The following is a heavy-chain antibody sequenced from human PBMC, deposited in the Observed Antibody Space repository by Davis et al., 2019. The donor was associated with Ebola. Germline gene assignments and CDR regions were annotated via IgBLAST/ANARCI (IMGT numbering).Heavy chain of an antibody. CDR1: GFTFAYYA. J-gene: IGHJ5*01. V-gene: IGHV3-9*01. CDR2: TTWKSGNI. D-gene: IGHD3-22*01. Sequence: SLKISCAASGFTFAYYAMHWVRQAPRRGLEWASSTTWKSGNIDYADSVMSRFTISRDNAKNSLYLQMNSLRTEDTALYYCAKGKYDSGGYYYDSWGQGTLVTVSS. CDR3: AKGKYDSGGYYYDS.